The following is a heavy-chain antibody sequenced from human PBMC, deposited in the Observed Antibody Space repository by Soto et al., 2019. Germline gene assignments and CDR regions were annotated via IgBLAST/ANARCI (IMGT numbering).Heavy chain of an antibody. V-gene: IGHV3-30-3*01. D-gene: IGHD3-22*01. Sequence: PGGSLRLSCAASGFTFSSYAMHWVRQAPGKGLEWVAVISYDGSNKYYADSVKGRFTISRDNSKNTLYLQMNSLRAEDTAVYYCASLYYYDSSGYLDPSDYFDYWGQGTLVTVSS. CDR3: ASLYYYDSSGYLDPSDYFDY. CDR2: ISYDGSNK. J-gene: IGHJ4*02. CDR1: GFTFSSYA.